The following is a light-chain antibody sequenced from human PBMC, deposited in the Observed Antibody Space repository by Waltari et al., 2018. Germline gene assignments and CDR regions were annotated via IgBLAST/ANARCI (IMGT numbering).Light chain of an antibody. J-gene: IGLJ1*01. CDR2: RKN. CDR1: SSNIGSNS. CDR3: ASGEDSLNGFYV. V-gene: IGLV1-44*01. Sequence: QSVLTQPPSASGTPGQRVTISCSGSSSNIGSNSLTWYQQLPGTAAKILIYRKNERPSGVPDRFSGSKSGTSGSLAISVLQSEDEADDYCASGEDSLNGFYVIGTGTNVAVL.